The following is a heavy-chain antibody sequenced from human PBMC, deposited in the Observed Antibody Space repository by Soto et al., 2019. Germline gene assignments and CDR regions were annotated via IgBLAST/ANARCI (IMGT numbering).Heavy chain of an antibody. D-gene: IGHD6-6*01. Sequence: SVKVSCKASGGTFSSYAISWVRQAPGQGLEWMGGIIPIFGTANYAQKFQGRVTITADESTSTAYMELSSLRSEDTAVYYCARDPSIAARPLDAFDIWGQGTMVT. V-gene: IGHV1-69*13. CDR1: GGTFSSYA. CDR3: ARDPSIAARPLDAFDI. J-gene: IGHJ3*02. CDR2: IIPIFGTA.